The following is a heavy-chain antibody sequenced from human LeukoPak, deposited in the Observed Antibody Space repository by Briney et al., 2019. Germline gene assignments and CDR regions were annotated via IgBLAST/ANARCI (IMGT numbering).Heavy chain of an antibody. CDR3: ARRLDYGLYYYYYGMDV. Sequence: ASVKVSCKASGYTFTSYDINWVRQATGQGLEWMGWMNPNSGNTGYAQKFQGRVTMTRNTSISTAYMELSSLRSEDTAVYYCARRLDYGLYYYYYGMDVWGQGTTVIVFS. J-gene: IGHJ6*02. CDR2: MNPNSGNT. D-gene: IGHD4/OR15-4a*01. CDR1: GYTFTSYD. V-gene: IGHV1-8*01.